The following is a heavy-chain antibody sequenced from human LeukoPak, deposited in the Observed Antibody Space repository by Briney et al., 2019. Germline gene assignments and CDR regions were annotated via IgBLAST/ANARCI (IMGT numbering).Heavy chain of an antibody. CDR3: ARPLGIAAAGILAH. J-gene: IGHJ4*02. CDR2: INAGNGDT. Sequence: ASVKVSCKASGYTFTSYAMHWVRQAPGQRLEWMGWINAGNGDTKYSQKFQGRVTITRDTSASTVYMELSSLRSEDTAVYYCARPLGIAAAGILAHWGQGTLVTVSS. D-gene: IGHD6-13*01. V-gene: IGHV1-3*01. CDR1: GYTFTSYA.